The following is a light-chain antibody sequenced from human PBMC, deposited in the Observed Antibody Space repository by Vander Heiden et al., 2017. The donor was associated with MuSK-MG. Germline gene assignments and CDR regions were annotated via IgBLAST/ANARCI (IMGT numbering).Light chain of an antibody. J-gene: IGKJ1*01. CDR2: AAS. Sequence: EIVMTQSPDTLSVSPGERVTLTCRASQSVSFHVAWYQQKPGQAPRLLIYAASTRATGIPVRFSASGSGTEFTLTISSLQSEDLAVYYCQQYKNWPPWTFGQGTKVXIK. CDR1: QSVSFH. CDR3: QQYKNWPPWT. V-gene: IGKV3-15*01.